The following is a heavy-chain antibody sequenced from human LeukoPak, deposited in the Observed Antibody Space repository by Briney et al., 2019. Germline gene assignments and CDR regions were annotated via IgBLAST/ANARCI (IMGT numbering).Heavy chain of an antibody. Sequence: PLETLSLTCAVSGDSISTTYWWTWVRQPPGKGLEWIGEVFHTGSTNYNPSLKSRVTISVDKSNNQFSLKMISVTAADTAVYYCARDVPGSGVNLDHWGQGTLVTVTS. D-gene: IGHD3-10*01. CDR1: GDSISTTYW. CDR3: ARDVPGSGVNLDH. CDR2: VFHTGST. J-gene: IGHJ4*02. V-gene: IGHV4-4*02.